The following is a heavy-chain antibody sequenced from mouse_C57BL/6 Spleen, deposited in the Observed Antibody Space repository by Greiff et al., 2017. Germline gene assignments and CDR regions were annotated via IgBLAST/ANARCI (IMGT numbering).Heavy chain of an antibody. J-gene: IGHJ1*03. V-gene: IGHV7-3*01. CDR1: GFTFTDYY. CDR2: IRNKANGYTT. D-gene: IGHD2-1*01. Sequence: EVQLVESGGGLVQPGGSLSLSCAASGFTFTDYYMSWVRQPPGKALEWLGFIRNKANGYTTASSASVQGRFAISSDNSQNFLYLQMNALRAEDSSTYSCASPRNFYWYFDVWGTGTTVTVSS. CDR3: ASPRNFYWYFDV.